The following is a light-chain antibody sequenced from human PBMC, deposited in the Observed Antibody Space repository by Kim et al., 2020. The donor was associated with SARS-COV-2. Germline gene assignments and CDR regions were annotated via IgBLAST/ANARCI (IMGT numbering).Light chain of an antibody. J-gene: IGLJ2*01. CDR3: NSRDTNDNVV. V-gene: IGLV3-19*01. CDR1: SLRSYY. CDR2: GKD. Sequence: VALGQTVRITCQGDSLRSYYATWYQQKPGQAPILVIYGKDNRPSGIPDRFSGSSSGNTASLTITGTQAGDEADYYCNSRDTNDNVVFGGGTKVTVL.